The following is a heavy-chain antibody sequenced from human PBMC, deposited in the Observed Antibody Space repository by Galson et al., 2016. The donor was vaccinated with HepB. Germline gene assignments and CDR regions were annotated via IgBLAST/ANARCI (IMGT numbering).Heavy chain of an antibody. CDR1: GYTFISYG. CDR2: ITGYNGNT. J-gene: IGHJ4*02. D-gene: IGHD2/OR15-2a*01. V-gene: IGHV1-18*01. Sequence: SVKVSCKASGYTFISYGVTWVRQAPGQGLEWMGWITGYNGNTNYARTLQGRVTMTTDTSTRTAYLELRSLRSDDTAMYYCARVLNIGSGLDYWGQGTLVTVSS. CDR3: ARVLNIGSGLDY.